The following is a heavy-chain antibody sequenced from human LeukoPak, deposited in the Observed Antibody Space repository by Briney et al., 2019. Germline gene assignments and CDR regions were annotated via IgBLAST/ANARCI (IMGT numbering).Heavy chain of an antibody. J-gene: IGHJ4*02. CDR3: TRVTSWRTGFDY. Sequence: HPGGSLRLSCAASGFSFEAYGMYWVRQAPGKGLEWVSRITWNSDDMAYADSVKGRFTISRDNAKNCLYLQMNSLTVEDTALYYCTRVTSWRTGFDYWGQGTLVTVSS. D-gene: IGHD1-1*01. CDR1: GFSFEAYG. V-gene: IGHV3-9*01. CDR2: ITWNSDDM.